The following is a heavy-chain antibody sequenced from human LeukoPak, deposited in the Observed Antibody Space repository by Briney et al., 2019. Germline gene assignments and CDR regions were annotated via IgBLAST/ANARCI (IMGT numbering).Heavy chain of an antibody. D-gene: IGHD3-10*01. CDR1: GYTFTGYY. CDR2: INPSGGST. V-gene: IGHV1-46*01. CDR3: ARGAETMVRISYWFDP. Sequence: ASVKVSCKASGYTFTGYYMHWVRQAPGQGLEWMGIINPSGGSTSYAQKFQGRVTMTRDMSTSTVYMELSSLRSEDTAVYYCARGAETMVRISYWFDPWGQGTLVTVSS. J-gene: IGHJ5*02.